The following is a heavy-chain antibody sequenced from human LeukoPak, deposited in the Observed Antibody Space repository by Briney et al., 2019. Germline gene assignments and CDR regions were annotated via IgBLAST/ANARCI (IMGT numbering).Heavy chain of an antibody. CDR2: IYTSGST. CDR3: AGGPGVGYDFWSGTPSYYYYYMDV. CDR1: GGSISSYY. J-gene: IGHJ6*03. D-gene: IGHD3-3*01. Sequence: PSETLSLTCTVSGGSISSYYWSWIRQPAGKGLEWIGRIYTSGSTNYNPSLKSRVTISVDKSKNQFSLKLSSVTAADTAVYYCAGGPGVGYDFWSGTPSYYYYYMDVWGKGTTVTVSS. V-gene: IGHV4-4*07.